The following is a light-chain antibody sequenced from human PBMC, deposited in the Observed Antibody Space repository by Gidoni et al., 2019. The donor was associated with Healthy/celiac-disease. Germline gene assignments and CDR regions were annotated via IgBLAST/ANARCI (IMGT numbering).Light chain of an antibody. J-gene: IGKJ4*01. Sequence: EIVLTQSPATLSLSPGERATLSCRASQSVSSYLPWYQKNPGQAPRPLIYDAYNRATGIPASCSGSGSGTDFTLTISSLEPEDFAVYYCQQRSNWPLLTFGGGTKVEIK. CDR1: QSVSSY. CDR2: DAY. V-gene: IGKV3-11*01. CDR3: QQRSNWPLLT.